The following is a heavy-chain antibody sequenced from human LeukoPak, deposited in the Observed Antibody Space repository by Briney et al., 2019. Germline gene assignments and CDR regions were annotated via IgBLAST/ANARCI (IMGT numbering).Heavy chain of an antibody. CDR3: SPPPDYYDSSGYYSVIDY. V-gene: IGHV3-23*01. Sequence: GGSLRLSCAASGFTFSSYAMSWVRQAPGKGLEWVSAISGSGGSTYYADSVKGRFTISRDNSKNTLYLQMNSLRAEDTAVYYCSPPPDYYDSSGYYSVIDYWGQRTLVTVSS. J-gene: IGHJ4*02. CDR1: GFTFSSYA. CDR2: ISGSGGST. D-gene: IGHD3-22*01.